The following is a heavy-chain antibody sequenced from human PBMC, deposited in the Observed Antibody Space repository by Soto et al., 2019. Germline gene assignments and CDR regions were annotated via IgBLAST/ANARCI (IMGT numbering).Heavy chain of an antibody. CDR3: ARIKLNPYYFHGMDV. V-gene: IGHV4-59*01. J-gene: IGHJ6*02. CDR1: GGSISTYY. Sequence: QVQLQESGPGLVKPSETLSLICTVSGGSISTYYWSWIRQPPGKGLEWIGYMYNSGSTNYNPSLKSRVTISVDTSKNQFSLRLSSVTAADTALYYCARIKLNPYYFHGMDVWGQGTTVTVSS. CDR2: MYNSGST.